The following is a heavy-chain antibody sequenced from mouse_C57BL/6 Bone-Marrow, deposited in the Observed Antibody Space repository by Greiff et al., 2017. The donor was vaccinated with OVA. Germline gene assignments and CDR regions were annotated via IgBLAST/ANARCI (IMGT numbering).Heavy chain of an antibody. CDR1: GFTFSSYG. V-gene: IGHV5-6*01. CDR2: ISSGGCYI. J-gene: IGHJ1*03. Sequence: EVKLVDSGGDLVKPGGSLKLSCAASGFTFSSYGMSWVRQTPDKRLEWVATISSGGCYIYYPDSVKGRFTISRDNAKNTLYLQMSSLKSEDTAMYYCARHPIYYRTHRGYFDVWGTGTTVTVSS. CDR3: ARHPIYYRTHRGYFDV. D-gene: IGHD2-12*01.